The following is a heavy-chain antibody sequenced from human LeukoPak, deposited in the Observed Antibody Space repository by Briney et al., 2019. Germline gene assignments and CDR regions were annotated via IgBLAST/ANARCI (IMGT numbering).Heavy chain of an antibody. CDR3: AKDSSATGGAFDI. CDR1: GFTFDDYA. Sequence: PGGSLRLSCAASGFTFDDYAMHWVRQAPGKGLEWVSGISWNSSSIGYADSVKGRFTISRDNAKNSLYLQMNSLRAEDMALYYCAKDSSATGGAFDIWGQGTMVTVSS. V-gene: IGHV3-9*03. J-gene: IGHJ3*02. CDR2: ISWNSSSI. D-gene: IGHD3-16*01.